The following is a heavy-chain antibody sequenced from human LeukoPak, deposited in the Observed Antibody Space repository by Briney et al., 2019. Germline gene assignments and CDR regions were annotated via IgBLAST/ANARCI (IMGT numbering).Heavy chain of an antibody. CDR1: GGTFSSYA. Sequence: EASVKVSCKASGGTFSSYAISWVRQAPGQGLEWMGGIIPIFGTANYAQKFQGRVTITADESTSTAYMELSSLRSEDTAVYYYVLLIAYKPTTFSDYWGQGTLVTVSS. J-gene: IGHJ4*02. D-gene: IGHD1-1*01. V-gene: IGHV1-69*13. CDR3: VLLIAYKPTTFSDY. CDR2: IIPIFGTA.